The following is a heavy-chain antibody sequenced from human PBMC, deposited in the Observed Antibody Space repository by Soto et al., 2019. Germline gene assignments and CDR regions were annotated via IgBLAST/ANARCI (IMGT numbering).Heavy chain of an antibody. V-gene: IGHV1-69*01. CDR1: GGTFSSYA. D-gene: IGHD1-26*01. J-gene: IGHJ6*02. CDR2: IIPIFGTA. CDR3: ARAPDVVGARVGYYYYGMDV. Sequence: QVQLVQSGAEVKKPGSSVKVSCKASGGTFSSYAISWVRQAPGQGREWMGGIIPIFGTANYAQKFQGRVTITADESTSTAYMELSSLRSEDIAVYYCARAPDVVGARVGYYYYGMDVWGQGTTVTVSS.